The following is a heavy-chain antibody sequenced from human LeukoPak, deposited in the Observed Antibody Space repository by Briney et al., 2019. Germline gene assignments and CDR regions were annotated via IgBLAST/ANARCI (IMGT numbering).Heavy chain of an antibody. J-gene: IGHJ4*02. CDR2: IYHSGAT. D-gene: IGHD6-19*01. CDR3: ARGRLARSPYFDY. V-gene: IGHV4-4*02. CDR1: GDSITSDNW. Sequence: KSSETLSLTCAVSGDSITSDNWWSWVRQSPGKGLEWIGEIYHSGATNYSPSLKSRVTISLDAPKNQFSLKVTSVTAADTAVYYCARGRLARSPYFDYWGQGTLVTVSS.